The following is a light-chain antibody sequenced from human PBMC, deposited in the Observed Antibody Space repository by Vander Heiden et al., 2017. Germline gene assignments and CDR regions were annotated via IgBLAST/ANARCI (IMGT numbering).Light chain of an antibody. CDR1: TLPKQF. V-gene: IGLV3-25*03. CDR3: QSADISGTYVV. J-gene: IGLJ2*01. CDR2: KDT. Sequence: SYDLTQAPSVSVPPGQTARLTCSGETLPKQFTYWYRLTEGQAPALLIYKDTERPSGIPDRFSGSSSGTIVTLTISGVQPEDEGDYYCQSADISGTYVVFGGGTKLTVL.